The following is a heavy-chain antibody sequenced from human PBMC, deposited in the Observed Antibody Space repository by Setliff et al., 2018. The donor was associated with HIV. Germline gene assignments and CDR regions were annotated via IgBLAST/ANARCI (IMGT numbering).Heavy chain of an antibody. CDR3: ASIKHYYDSSGYYYADGPRFDP. CDR1: GGPISSGSYY. Sequence: PSETLSLTCTVSGGPISSGSYYWSWIRQHPGKGLEWIGYIYYSGSTYYNPSLKSRLTISVDTSKNQFSLKLSSVTAADTAVYYCASIKHYYDSSGYYYADGPRFDPWGQGTLVTVSS. J-gene: IGHJ5*02. V-gene: IGHV4-31*03. D-gene: IGHD3-22*01. CDR2: IYYSGST.